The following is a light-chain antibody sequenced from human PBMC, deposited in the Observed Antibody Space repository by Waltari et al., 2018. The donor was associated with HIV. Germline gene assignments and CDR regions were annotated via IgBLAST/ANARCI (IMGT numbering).Light chain of an antibody. CDR1: HNLRNY. V-gene: IGKV1-9*01. CDR2: GAS. Sequence: DILLTQFPPFLSASVGASVTITCRASHNLRNYLAWYQKKPGRAPKLLIYGASSLQSAIPSRFACSGSGAYFTLTISSLQPEDFATYYCQQQTSYPLTFGPGTRVDVK. J-gene: IGKJ3*01. CDR3: QQQTSYPLT.